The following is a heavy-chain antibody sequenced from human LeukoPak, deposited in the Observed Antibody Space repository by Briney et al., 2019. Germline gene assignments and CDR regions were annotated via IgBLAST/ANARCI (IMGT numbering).Heavy chain of an antibody. D-gene: IGHD1-26*01. J-gene: IGHJ3*02. V-gene: IGHV1-24*01. CDR2: FDPEDGET. Sequence: GASVKVSCKVSGYTLTELSIHWVRQAPGKGLEWMGGFDPEDGETIYAQKFQGRVTMTEDTSTDTAYMDLSSLRAEDTALYYCARDWWELLVRAFDIWGQGTMVTVSS. CDR3: ARDWWELLVRAFDI. CDR1: GYTLTELS.